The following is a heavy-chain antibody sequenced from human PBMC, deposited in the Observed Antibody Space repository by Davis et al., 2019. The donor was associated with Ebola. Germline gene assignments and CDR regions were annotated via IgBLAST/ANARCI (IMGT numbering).Heavy chain of an antibody. V-gene: IGHV1-18*01. D-gene: IGHD4-17*01. CDR1: GYTFTSYG. J-gene: IGHJ6*02. CDR3: ARVSRTTVTTFYYGMDV. Sequence: ASVKVSCKASGYTFTSYGISWVRQAPGQGLEWMGWISAYNGNTNYAQKLQSRVTMTTDTSTSTAYMELRSLRSDDTAVYYCARVSRTTVTTFYYGMDVWGQGTTVTVSS. CDR2: ISAYNGNT.